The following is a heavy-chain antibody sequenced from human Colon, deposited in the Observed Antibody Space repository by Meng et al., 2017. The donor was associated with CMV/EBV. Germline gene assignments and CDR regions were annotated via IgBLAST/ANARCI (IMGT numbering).Heavy chain of an antibody. CDR2: ISARGGYI. J-gene: IGHJ4*02. D-gene: IGHD3-3*01. Sequence: GGSLRLSCAASGFSFSDYYMNWVRQAPGKGLEWVSSISARGGYIYYADSVKGRFSISRDNAQNLLFLEMNSLRADDTAVYYCARGLRFWSGWSGVSRPHYFDYWGQGTLVTVSS. CDR1: GFSFSDYY. V-gene: IGHV3-21*06. CDR3: ARGLRFWSGWSGVSRPHYFDY.